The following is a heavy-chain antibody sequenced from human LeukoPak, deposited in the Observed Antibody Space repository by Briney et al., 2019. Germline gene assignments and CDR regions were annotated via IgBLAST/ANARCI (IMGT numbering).Heavy chain of an antibody. D-gene: IGHD6-19*01. CDR1: GFTFSSYG. J-gene: IGHJ4*02. CDR2: INHSGST. V-gene: IGHV4-34*01. CDR3: ARRKQWLGGHFDY. Sequence: GSLRLSCAASGFTFSSYGMSWVRQPPGKGLEWIGEINHSGSTNYNPSLKSRVTISVDTSKNQFSLKLSSVTAADTAVYYCARRKQWLGGHFDYWGQGTLVTVSS.